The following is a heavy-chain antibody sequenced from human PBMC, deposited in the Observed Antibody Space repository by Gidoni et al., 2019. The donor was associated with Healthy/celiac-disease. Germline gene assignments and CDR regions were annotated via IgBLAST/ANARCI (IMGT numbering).Heavy chain of an antibody. CDR1: GGSISRGGYY. J-gene: IGHJ6*02. V-gene: IGHV4-31*03. CDR3: ARDVRFSAYDGMDV. CDR2: IYYSGST. D-gene: IGHD3-3*01. Sequence: QVQLQESGPGLVKPSPTLSLTCHVPGGSISRGGYYWSWIRQHPGKGLEWIGYIYYSGSTYYNPSLKSRVTISVDTSKNQFSLKLSSVTAADTAVYYCARDVRFSAYDGMDVWGQGTTVTVSS.